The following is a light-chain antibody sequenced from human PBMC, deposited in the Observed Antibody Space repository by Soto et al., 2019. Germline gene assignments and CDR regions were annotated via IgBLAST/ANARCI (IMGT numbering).Light chain of an antibody. V-gene: IGKV3-11*01. CDR1: QSVSSK. CDR3: QQRSNWPRIT. CDR2: DAS. J-gene: IGKJ5*01. Sequence: EIMLTQSPATVALSPGERATLSCRASQSVSSKLAWYQQKPGQAPRLLIYDASNRATGIPARFSGSGSGTDFPLTISSLEPEDFALYYCQQRSNWPRITFGQGTRLEIK.